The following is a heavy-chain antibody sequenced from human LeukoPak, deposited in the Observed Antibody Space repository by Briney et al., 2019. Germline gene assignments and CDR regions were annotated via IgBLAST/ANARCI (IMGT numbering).Heavy chain of an antibody. Sequence: KSSETLSLTCTVSGGSISSYYWSWNRQPPGKGLEWIGYISYSGNTNYNPSLKSRVTISVDTSKNQFSLKLSSVTAADTTVYYCARGGGYNSPFGYWGQGTLVTVSS. V-gene: IGHV4-59*01. D-gene: IGHD5-24*01. CDR2: ISYSGNT. J-gene: IGHJ4*02. CDR1: GGSISSYY. CDR3: ARGGGYNSPFGY.